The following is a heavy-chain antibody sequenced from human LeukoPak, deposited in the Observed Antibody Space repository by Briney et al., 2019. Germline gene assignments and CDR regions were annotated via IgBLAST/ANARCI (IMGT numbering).Heavy chain of an antibody. J-gene: IGHJ5*02. CDR3: ARQPSCSSASCSPPVFDP. D-gene: IGHD2-2*01. CDR1: GFTFSSYC. V-gene: IGHV3-74*01. CDR2: ISTDGTSI. Sequence: GGSLRLSCAASGFTFSSYCMHWVRQVPGKGLVWVSRISTDGTSINYADSVKGRFTISRHNANSTVHLQMNSLRAEDTAVFYCARQPSCSSASCSPPVFDPWGQGTLVPVSS.